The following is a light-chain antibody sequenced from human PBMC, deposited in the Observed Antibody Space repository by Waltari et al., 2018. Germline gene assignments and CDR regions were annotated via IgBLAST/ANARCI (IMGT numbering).Light chain of an antibody. CDR2: TAS. J-gene: IGKJ4*01. Sequence: DIQLTQSPSSLSASVGDRVPITCRASQNIRNDLNWYHHKPGKAPKLLIYTASTLQTGVPSRFSAIGSGSDFTLTINDLQPDDFATYYCQQTYRAPLIFGGGTKVEIE. CDR1: QNIRND. CDR3: QQTYRAPLI. V-gene: IGKV1-39*01.